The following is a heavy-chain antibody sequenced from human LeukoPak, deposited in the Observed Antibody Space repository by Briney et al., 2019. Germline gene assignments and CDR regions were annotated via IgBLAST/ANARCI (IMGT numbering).Heavy chain of an antibody. Sequence: GASLRLSCAASGFTFSNYAMSWVRQAPGKGLEWVSAVSGRDDSTYYADSVKGRFTISRDTSKNTLYLQMNSLRAVDTAVYYCVKWGDYDILTGYYDPDYWGQGTLVTVSS. CDR1: GFTFSNYA. V-gene: IGHV3-23*01. CDR3: VKWGDYDILTGYYDPDY. D-gene: IGHD3-9*01. CDR2: VSGRDDST. J-gene: IGHJ4*02.